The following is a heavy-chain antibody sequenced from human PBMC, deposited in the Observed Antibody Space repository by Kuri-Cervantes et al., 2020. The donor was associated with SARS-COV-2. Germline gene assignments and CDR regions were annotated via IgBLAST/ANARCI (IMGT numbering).Heavy chain of an antibody. CDR1: GYSFTSYW. CDR2: IYPGDSDT. V-gene: IGHV5-51*01. Sequence: GGSLRLSCKGSGYSFTSYWIGWVRQMPGKGLEWMGIIYPGDSDTRYSPSFQGQVIISADKSISTAYLQWSSLKASDTAMYYCARQASIVGATTGFDYWGQGTLVTVSS. CDR3: ARQASIVGATTGFDY. D-gene: IGHD1-26*01. J-gene: IGHJ4*02.